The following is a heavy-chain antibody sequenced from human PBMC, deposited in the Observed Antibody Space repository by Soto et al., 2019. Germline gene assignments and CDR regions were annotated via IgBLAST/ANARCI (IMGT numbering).Heavy chain of an antibody. D-gene: IGHD3-22*01. Sequence: QVQLVQSGAEVKKPGASVKVSCKASGYTFTSYYMHWVRQAPGQGLEWMGIINPSGGSTSYAQKFQGSVTMTRDTSTSTVYLELSSLRSEDTAVYYCARGHYDSSGYDAFDIWGQGTMVTVSS. CDR2: INPSGGST. J-gene: IGHJ3*02. V-gene: IGHV1-46*01. CDR1: GYTFTSYY. CDR3: ARGHYDSSGYDAFDI.